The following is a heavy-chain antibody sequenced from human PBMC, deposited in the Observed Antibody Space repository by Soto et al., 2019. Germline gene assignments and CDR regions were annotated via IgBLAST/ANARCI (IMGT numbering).Heavy chain of an antibody. CDR3: ARGRGGYCSGGSCYSLDY. Sequence: QVQLQQWGAGLLKPSETLSLTCAVYGGSFNGYYWSWIRQPPGKGLEWIGEINHSGSTNYNPSLKSRVTISVDTSKNQFSLKLSSVTAADTAVYYCARGRGGYCSGGSCYSLDYWGQGTLVTVSS. CDR2: INHSGST. V-gene: IGHV4-34*01. J-gene: IGHJ4*02. D-gene: IGHD2-15*01. CDR1: GGSFNGYY.